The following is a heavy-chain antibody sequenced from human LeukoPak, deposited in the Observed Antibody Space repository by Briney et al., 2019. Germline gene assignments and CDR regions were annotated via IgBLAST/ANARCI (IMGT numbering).Heavy chain of an antibody. V-gene: IGHV3-23*01. J-gene: IGHJ3*02. D-gene: IGHD5-24*01. CDR1: GFTFSSYA. CDR3: AKVRDGYKSDYDAFDI. Sequence: PGGSLRLSCAASGFTFSSYAMSWVRQAPGKGLEWVSAISGSGGSTYYADSVKGRFTISRDNSKNTLYLQMNSLRAEDTAVYYCAKVRDGYKSDYDAFDIWGQGTMVTVSS. CDR2: ISGSGGST.